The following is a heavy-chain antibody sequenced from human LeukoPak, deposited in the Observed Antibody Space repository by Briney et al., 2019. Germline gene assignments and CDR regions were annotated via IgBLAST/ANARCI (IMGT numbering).Heavy chain of an antibody. CDR3: ARDSGYFDWLYYGMDV. CDR1: GGTCSSYA. V-gene: IGHV1-69*04. CDR2: IIPILGIA. J-gene: IGHJ6*02. Sequence: ASVKVSCKASGGTCSSYAISWVRQAPGQGLEWMGRIIPILGIANYAQKFQGRVTITADKSTSTAFMELSSLRSEDTAVYYCARDSGYFDWLYYGMDVWGQGTTVTVSS. D-gene: IGHD3-9*01.